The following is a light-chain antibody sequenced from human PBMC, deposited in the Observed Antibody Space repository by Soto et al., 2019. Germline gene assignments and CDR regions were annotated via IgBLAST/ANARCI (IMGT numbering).Light chain of an antibody. CDR2: EGS. CDR1: SSDVGSYNL. CDR3: CSYAGSSTPYI. V-gene: IGLV2-23*01. Sequence: QSALTQPASVSGSPGQSITISCTGTSSDVGSYNLVSWYQHHPGKAPKFIIYEGSKRPSGVSNRFSGSKSGNTASLTISGLQAEDEADYYCCSYAGSSTPYICGTGTKLTVL. J-gene: IGLJ1*01.